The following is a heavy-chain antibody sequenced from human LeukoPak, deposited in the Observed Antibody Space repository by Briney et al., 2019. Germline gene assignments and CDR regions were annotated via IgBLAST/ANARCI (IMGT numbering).Heavy chain of an antibody. V-gene: IGHV3-7*01. Sequence: GGSLRLSCAASGFIFSSYWMSWVRQAPGKGLEWVANIKQDGSEKYYVGSVKGRFTISRDNAKNSLYLQMNSLRAEDTAVYYCARQPYIYGDYGDYWGQGTLVTVSS. CDR1: GFIFSSYW. CDR3: ARQPYIYGDYGDY. J-gene: IGHJ4*02. D-gene: IGHD4-17*01. CDR2: IKQDGSEK.